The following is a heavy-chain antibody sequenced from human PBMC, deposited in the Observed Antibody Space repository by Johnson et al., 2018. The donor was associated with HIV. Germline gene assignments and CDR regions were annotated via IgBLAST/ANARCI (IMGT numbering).Heavy chain of an antibody. V-gene: IGHV3-9*01. CDR1: GFTFSSYG. Sequence: VQLVESGGGVVQPGRSLRLSCAASGFTFSSYGMHWARQAPGKGLEWVSGISWNSGSRDYADSVKGRFTISRDNAKNSLYLQMNSLRAEDTALYYCAKGWTTVTTRLDAFDIWGQGTMVTVSS. D-gene: IGHD4-11*01. CDR3: AKGWTTVTTRLDAFDI. J-gene: IGHJ3*02. CDR2: ISWNSGSR.